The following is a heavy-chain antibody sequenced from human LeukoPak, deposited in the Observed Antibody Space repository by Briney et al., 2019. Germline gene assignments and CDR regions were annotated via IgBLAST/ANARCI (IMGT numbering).Heavy chain of an antibody. CDR1: GGSISTSNW. D-gene: IGHD6-19*01. V-gene: IGHV4-4*02. J-gene: IGHJ4*02. CDR2: IYHSGTT. Sequence: SETLSLTCAVSGGSISTSNWRSWVRQPPGKGLEWIGEIYHSGTTNYNPSLKSRVTISVDTSKNQFSLKLSSVTAADTAVYYCARGRLYGGWYRWDYFDYWGQGTLVTVSS. CDR3: ARGRLYGGWYRWDYFDY.